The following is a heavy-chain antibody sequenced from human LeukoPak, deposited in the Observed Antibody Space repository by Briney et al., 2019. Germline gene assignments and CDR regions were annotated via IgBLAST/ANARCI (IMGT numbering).Heavy chain of an antibody. Sequence: PSETLSLTCTVSGGSISSGSYYWSWLRQPAGRGLEWIGRIYTSGSTNYNPSLKSRVTISVHTSKNQFSLKLSSVPAADTAVYYCARGQTYYYDSSGYYYYYYYGMDVWGQGTTVTVSS. CDR2: IYTSGST. J-gene: IGHJ6*02. D-gene: IGHD3-22*01. V-gene: IGHV4-61*02. CDR1: GGSISSGSYY. CDR3: ARGQTYYYDSSGYYYYYYYGMDV.